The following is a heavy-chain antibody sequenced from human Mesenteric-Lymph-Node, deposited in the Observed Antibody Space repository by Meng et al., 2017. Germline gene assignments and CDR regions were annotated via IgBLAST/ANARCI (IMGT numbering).Heavy chain of an antibody. J-gene: IGHJ5*02. CDR1: GFTFSSYS. V-gene: IGHV3-21*01. D-gene: IGHD4-17*01. CDR2: ISSSSSYI. CDR3: AREYGDA. Sequence: QLVGSGGGLVKPGGSLSLSCEASGFTFSSYSRNWVRQAPGKGLEWVSSISSSSSYIYYADSVKGRFTISRDNAKNSLYLQMNSLGAEDTAVYYCAREYGDAWGQGTLVTVSS.